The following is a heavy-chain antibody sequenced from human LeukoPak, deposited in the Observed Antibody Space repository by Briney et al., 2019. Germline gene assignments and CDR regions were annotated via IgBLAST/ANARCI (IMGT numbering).Heavy chain of an antibody. Sequence: GGSLRLSCAASGFSVSSNYMTWVRQAPGKGLEWVSANTGSGGNTDYADSVRGRFTISRDNSKNTLYLQMNSLRAEDTALYYCAKDHYGGNHYYYGMDVWGQGTTVIVSS. CDR1: GFSVSSNY. J-gene: IGHJ6*02. D-gene: IGHD4-23*01. CDR3: AKDHYGGNHYYYGMDV. V-gene: IGHV3-23*01. CDR2: NTGSGGNT.